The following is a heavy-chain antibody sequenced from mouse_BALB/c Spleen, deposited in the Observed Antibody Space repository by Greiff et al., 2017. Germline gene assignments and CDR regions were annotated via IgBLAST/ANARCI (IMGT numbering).Heavy chain of an antibody. CDR2: ISDGGSYT. CDR1: GFTFSDYY. J-gene: IGHJ1*01. CDR3: ARDRITTGSYFDV. V-gene: IGHV5-4*02. Sequence: EVNLVESGGGLVKPGGSLKLSCAASGFTFSDYYMYWVRQTPEKRLEWVATISDGGSYTYYPDSVKGRFTISRDNAKNNLYLQMSSLKSEDTAMYYCARDRITTGSYFDVWGAGTTVTVSS. D-gene: IGHD1-1*01.